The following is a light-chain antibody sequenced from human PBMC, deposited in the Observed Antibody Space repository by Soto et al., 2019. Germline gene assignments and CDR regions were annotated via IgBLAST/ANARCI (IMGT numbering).Light chain of an antibody. CDR3: SSYAGSNTYVV. Sequence: QSALTQPPSASGSPGQSVTISCTGTSSDVGGYNYVSWYQQHPGKAPKLMIYEVSKRPSGVPDRFSGSKSGNPASLTVSGLQAEDEADYYCSSYAGSNTYVVFGGGTQLTVL. V-gene: IGLV2-8*01. CDR2: EVS. J-gene: IGLJ2*01. CDR1: SSDVGGYNY.